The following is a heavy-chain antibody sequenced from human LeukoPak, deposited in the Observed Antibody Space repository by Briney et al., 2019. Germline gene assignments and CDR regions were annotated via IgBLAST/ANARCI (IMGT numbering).Heavy chain of an antibody. CDR3: ARDRLRGGYVDY. J-gene: IGHJ4*02. CDR1: GGSISSYY. Sequence: SETLSLTCTVSGGSISSYYWSWIRQPPGKGLEWIGYIYYSGSTNYNPSLKSRVTISVDTSKNQFSLKLSSVTAADTAVYYCARDRLRGGYVDYWGQGTLVTVSP. V-gene: IGHV4-59*01. CDR2: IYYSGST. D-gene: IGHD3-16*01.